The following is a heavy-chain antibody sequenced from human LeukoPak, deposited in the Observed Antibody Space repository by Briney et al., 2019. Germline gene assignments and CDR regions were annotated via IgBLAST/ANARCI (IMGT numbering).Heavy chain of an antibody. V-gene: IGHV1-2*02. J-gene: IGHJ4*02. CDR2: INPHSGGT. D-gene: IGHD1-1*01. CDR1: GYTFSGYY. Sequence: ASLKVSCKASGYTFSGYYIHWVRQAPGQGLEWMGWINPHSGGTKSAQKFQGRVTMARDTSINTAYMELSSLRSDDTAVYYCARESALAGATTCFDYWGPGTLVTVSS. CDR3: ARESALAGATTCFDY.